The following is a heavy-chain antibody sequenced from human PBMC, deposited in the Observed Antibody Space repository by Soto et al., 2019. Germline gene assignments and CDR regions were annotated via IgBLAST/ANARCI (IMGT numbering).Heavy chain of an antibody. CDR2: IYHSGST. J-gene: IGHJ5*02. CDR3: ARASGYCSGGSCPVGWFDP. V-gene: IGHV4-30-2*01. Sequence: QLQLQESGSGLVKPSQTLSLTCAVSGGSISSGGYSWSWIRQPPGTGLEWIGDIYHSGSTYYNPSRKSRVTISVDRSKKQFSRKLSSVTAADTAVYYCARASGYCSGGSCPVGWFDPWGQGTLVTVSS. CDR1: GGSISSGGYS. D-gene: IGHD2-15*01.